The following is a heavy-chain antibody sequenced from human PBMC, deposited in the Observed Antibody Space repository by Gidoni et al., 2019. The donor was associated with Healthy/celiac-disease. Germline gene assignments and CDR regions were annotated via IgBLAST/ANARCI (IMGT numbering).Heavy chain of an antibody. CDR1: GFTFSSYG. Sequence: QVQLVEPGGGVVQPGRSLRLSCAASGFTFSSYGMHWVRQAPGKGLEWVAVIWYDGSNKYYADSVKGRFTISRDNSKNTLYLQMNSLRAEDTAVYYCAREGYSYGFYYYYYGMDVWGQGTTVTVSS. CDR2: IWYDGSNK. V-gene: IGHV3-33*01. D-gene: IGHD5-18*01. J-gene: IGHJ6*02. CDR3: AREGYSYGFYYYYYGMDV.